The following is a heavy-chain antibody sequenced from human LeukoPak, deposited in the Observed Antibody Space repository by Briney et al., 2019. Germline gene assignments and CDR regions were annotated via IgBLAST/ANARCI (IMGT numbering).Heavy chain of an antibody. J-gene: IGHJ4*02. V-gene: IGHV3-23*01. D-gene: IGHD6-6*01. Sequence: GGSLRLSCAASGFTFSAYNMSWVRQAPGKGLEWVSAISGSGGSTYYADSVKGRFTISRDNSKNTLYLQMNSLRAEDTAVYYCANAPYSSSPREVDYWGQGTLVTVSS. CDR1: GFTFSAYN. CDR2: ISGSGGST. CDR3: ANAPYSSSPREVDY.